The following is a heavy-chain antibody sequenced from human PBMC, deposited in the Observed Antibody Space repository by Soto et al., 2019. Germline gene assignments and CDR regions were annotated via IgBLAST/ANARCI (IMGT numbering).Heavy chain of an antibody. CDR2: ISYDGNNK. CDR3: AKDLGYCSSTTCYRMDL. V-gene: IGHV3-30*18. CDR1: GFTFSSYG. J-gene: IGHJ6*02. D-gene: IGHD2-2*01. Sequence: PXESLRLSCAASGFTFSSYGMHWVRQAPGKGLEWVAVISYDGNNKYYADSVKGRFTISRDNSKNTLYLQINSLRTEDTAVYYCAKDLGYCSSTTCYRMDLWGQGTTVTVSS.